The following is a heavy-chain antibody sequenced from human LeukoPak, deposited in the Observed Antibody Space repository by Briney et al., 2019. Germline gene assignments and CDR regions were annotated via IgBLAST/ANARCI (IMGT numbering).Heavy chain of an antibody. J-gene: IGHJ5*02. V-gene: IGHV4-30-4*08. CDR3: ARDFRGGYNWFDP. CDR2: IYYSGST. Sequence: SQTLSPTCTVSGGSISSGDYYWSWIRQPPGKGLEWIGYIYYSGSTYYNPSLKSRVTISVDTSKNQFSLKLSSVTAADTAVYYCARDFRGGYNWFDPWGQGTLVTVSS. D-gene: IGHD2-15*01. CDR1: GGSISSGDYY.